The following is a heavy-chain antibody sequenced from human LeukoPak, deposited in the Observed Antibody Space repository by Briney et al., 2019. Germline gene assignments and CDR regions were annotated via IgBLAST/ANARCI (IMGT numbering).Heavy chain of an antibody. CDR3: ARDFWDIVVVPAAPHYYFDY. CDR2: ISYDGSNK. Sequence: GRSLRLSCAASGFTFSSYAMHWVRQAPGKGLEWVAVISYDGSNKYYADSVKGRFTISRDNSKSTLYLQMNSLRAEDMAVYYCARDFWDIVVVPAAPHYYFDYWGQGTLVTVSS. D-gene: IGHD2-2*01. CDR1: GFTFSSYA. V-gene: IGHV3-30-3*01. J-gene: IGHJ4*02.